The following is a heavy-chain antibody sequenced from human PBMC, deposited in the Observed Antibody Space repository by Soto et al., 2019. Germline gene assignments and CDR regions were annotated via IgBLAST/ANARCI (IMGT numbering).Heavy chain of an antibody. CDR1: GFTFSSYA. Sequence: GGSLRLSCAASGFTFSSYAMSWVRQPPGKGRGGVSAISGSGGSTYYADSVKGRFTIPRDNSKNTLYLQMNSLRAGDTAVYYCARDGSSDYDFWSGYYYYYGMDVWGQGTTVTVSS. CDR2: ISGSGGST. CDR3: ARDGSSDYDFWSGYYYYYGMDV. J-gene: IGHJ6*02. V-gene: IGHV3-23*01. D-gene: IGHD3-3*01.